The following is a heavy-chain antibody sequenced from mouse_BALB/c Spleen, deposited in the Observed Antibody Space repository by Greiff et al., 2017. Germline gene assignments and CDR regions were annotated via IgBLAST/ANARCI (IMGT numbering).Heavy chain of an antibody. J-gene: IGHJ3*01. CDR2: IYPGNVNT. V-gene: IGHV1S56*01. CDR3: ASGRTTAWFAY. CDR1: GYTFTSYY. D-gene: IGHD1-1*01. Sequence: QVQLQQSGPELVKPGASVRISCKASGYTFTSYYIHWVKQRPGQGLEWIGWIYPGNVNTKYNEKFKGKATLTADKSSSTAYMQLSSLTSEDSAVYFCASGRTTAWFAYWGQGTLVTVSA.